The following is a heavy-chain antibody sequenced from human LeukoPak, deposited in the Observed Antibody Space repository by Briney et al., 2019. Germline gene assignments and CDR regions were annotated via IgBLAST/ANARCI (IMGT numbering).Heavy chain of an antibody. CDR2: IYYSGST. D-gene: IGHD6-6*01. Sequence: SETLSLTCTVSGGSISSYYWSWIRQTPGKGLEWIGYIYYSGSTNFNPSLKSRVTISVDTSKNQFSLKMSSVTAADTAVYYCARGVGSSSYDYYYYYMDVWGKGTTVTVSS. V-gene: IGHV4-59*01. CDR3: ARGVGSSSYDYYYYYMDV. CDR1: GGSISSYY. J-gene: IGHJ6*03.